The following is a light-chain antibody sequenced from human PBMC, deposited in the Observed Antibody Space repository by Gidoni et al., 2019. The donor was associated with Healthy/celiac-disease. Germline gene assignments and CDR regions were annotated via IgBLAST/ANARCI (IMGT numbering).Light chain of an antibody. CDR3: QQYDNLPYT. Sequence: DILLTQSPSSLSASVGDRVTITCQASQDISNYLNWYQQKPGKATKLLIYDASNLETGGPSRFSGSGSGTDFTFTISSLQPEDIATYYCQQYDNLPYTFGQGTKLEIK. CDR2: DAS. CDR1: QDISNY. V-gene: IGKV1-33*01. J-gene: IGKJ2*01.